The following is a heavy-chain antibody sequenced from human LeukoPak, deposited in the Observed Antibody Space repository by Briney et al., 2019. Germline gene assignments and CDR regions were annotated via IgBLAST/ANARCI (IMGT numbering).Heavy chain of an antibody. Sequence: GGSLGLSCAASGFTFRNYVIHWVRQAPGKGLGWVAVTSSDLNVKLYADSVKGRFTISRDNSRSTLYLQMNSLRPEDTAIYYCAREGYYGSGSPPSLYFDYWGQGTLVTVSS. CDR1: GFTFRNYV. D-gene: IGHD3-10*01. CDR3: AREGYYGSGSPPSLYFDY. J-gene: IGHJ4*02. V-gene: IGHV3-30-3*01. CDR2: TSSDLNVK.